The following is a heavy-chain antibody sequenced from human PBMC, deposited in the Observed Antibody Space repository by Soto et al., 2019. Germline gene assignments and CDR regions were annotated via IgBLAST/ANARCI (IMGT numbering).Heavy chain of an antibody. CDR2: IYHSGST. V-gene: IGHV4-4*02. CDR3: ARWGLEAVMSSGMDV. CDR1: GGSSSSSNW. D-gene: IGHD2-2*01. J-gene: IGHJ6*02. Sequence: SETMSLTCAVAGGSSSSSNWWSWVRQPPGKGLEWIGEIYHSGSTNYNPSLKSRVTISVDKSKNQFSLKLSSVTAADTAVYYCARWGLEAVMSSGMDVWCQGSTVTVSS.